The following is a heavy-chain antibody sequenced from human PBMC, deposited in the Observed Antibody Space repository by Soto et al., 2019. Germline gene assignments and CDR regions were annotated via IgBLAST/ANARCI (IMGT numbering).Heavy chain of an antibody. CDR1: GDSVSSNSAA. CDR3: ARARGGCSGGSCYSGYYYYYYGMDV. Sequence: PSQTLSLTCAISGDSVSSNSAAWNWIRQSPSRGLEWLGRTYYRSKWYNDYAVSVKSRITINPDTSKNQFSLQLNSVTPEDTAVCYCARARGGCSGGSCYSGYYYYYYGMDVWGQGTTVTVSS. J-gene: IGHJ6*02. D-gene: IGHD2-15*01. V-gene: IGHV6-1*01. CDR2: TYYRSKWYN.